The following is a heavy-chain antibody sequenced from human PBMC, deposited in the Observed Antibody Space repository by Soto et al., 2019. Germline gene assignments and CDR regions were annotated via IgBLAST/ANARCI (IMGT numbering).Heavy chain of an antibody. CDR1: GFIFNNYV. CDR2: TAADGNK. D-gene: IGHD3-22*01. V-gene: IGHV3-30-3*01. CDR3: AREDESSGYAGTFRH. J-gene: IGHJ1*01. Sequence: QVQLVESGGDVVQPGRSLRLSCAVSGFIFNNYVIHWVRQAPGKGLEWVALTAADGNKVYADSVKDRFTISRDSPNNKVNLKMNSLRSEDTAVYYCAREDESSGYAGTFRHWGQGTLVTVSP.